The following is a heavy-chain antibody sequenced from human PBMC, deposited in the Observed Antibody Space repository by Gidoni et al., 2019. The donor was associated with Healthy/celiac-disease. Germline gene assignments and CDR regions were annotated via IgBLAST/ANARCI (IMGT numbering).Heavy chain of an antibody. CDR3: AKTLSGYSYGLY. CDR2: IRGSGGST. Sequence: EVQLLESGGGLVQPGGSLRLSCAASGFTFSSYAMSWVRQAPGKGLEWVSAIRGSGGSTYYADSVKGRFTISRDNSKNTLYLQMNSLRAEDTAVYYCAKTLSGYSYGLYWGQGTLVTVSS. D-gene: IGHD5-18*01. V-gene: IGHV3-23*01. CDR1: GFTFSSYA. J-gene: IGHJ4*02.